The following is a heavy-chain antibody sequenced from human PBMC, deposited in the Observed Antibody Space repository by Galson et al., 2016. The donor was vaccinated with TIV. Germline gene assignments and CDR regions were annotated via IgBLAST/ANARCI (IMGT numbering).Heavy chain of an antibody. J-gene: IGHJ5*02. V-gene: IGHV1-3*04. D-gene: IGHD2-2*01. Sequence: SVKVSCKASGYTFTSYGIHWMRQAPGQRLEWMGWINTATGHTKYSQTFQDRITITRGTSASTAYMELSSPRSEDTATYYCARLGYCSSMSCFQFDPWGQGTLVSVSS. CDR1: GYTFTSYG. CDR2: INTATGHT. CDR3: ARLGYCSSMSCFQFDP.